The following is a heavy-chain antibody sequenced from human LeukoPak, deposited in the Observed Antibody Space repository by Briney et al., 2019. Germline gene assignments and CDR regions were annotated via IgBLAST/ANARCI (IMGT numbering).Heavy chain of an antibody. J-gene: IGHJ6*03. Sequence: TGGSLRLSCAASGFTFSDYYMSWIRQAPGKGLEWVSYISSSGSTIYYADSVKGRFTISRDNAKNSLYLQMNSLRAEDTAVYYCARVGGVRHPVLLYYYYMDVWGKGTTVTVSS. V-gene: IGHV3-11*01. CDR1: GFTFSDYY. D-gene: IGHD3-16*01. CDR3: ARVGGVRHPVLLYYYYMDV. CDR2: ISSSGSTI.